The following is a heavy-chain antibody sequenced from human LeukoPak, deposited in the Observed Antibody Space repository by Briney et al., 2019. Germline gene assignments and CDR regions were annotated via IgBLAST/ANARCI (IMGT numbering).Heavy chain of an antibody. V-gene: IGHV3-49*03. CDR2: IRSKAHGGTT. CDR1: GFTFGDYA. J-gene: IGHJ4*02. D-gene: IGHD2-15*01. CDR3: TRAGRYCSGGSCYSFY. Sequence: GRSLRLSCTASGFTFGDYAMSWFRQAPGEGLEWVGFIRSKAHGGTTEYAASVKGRFTISRDDSKSIAYLQMDSLKTEDTAVYYCTRAGRYCSGGSCYSFYWGQGTLVTVST.